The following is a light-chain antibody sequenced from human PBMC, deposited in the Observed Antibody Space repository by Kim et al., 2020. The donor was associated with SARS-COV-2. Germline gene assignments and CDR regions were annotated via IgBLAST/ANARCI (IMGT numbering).Light chain of an antibody. J-gene: IGKJ2*01. CDR1: QSISTY. Sequence: DIQMTQSPSSLSASVGDRVTITCRASQSISTYLNWYQQKPGKAPKLLIYGASNLPSGVPSRFSGSGSGTDSTLTISTLQPEDFGTYYCQQSYSTFGQGTKLEI. CDR3: QQSYST. V-gene: IGKV1-39*01. CDR2: GAS.